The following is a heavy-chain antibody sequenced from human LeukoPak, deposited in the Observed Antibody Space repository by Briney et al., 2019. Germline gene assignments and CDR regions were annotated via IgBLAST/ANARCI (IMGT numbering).Heavy chain of an antibody. CDR3: ARGRYDSAMVPGAVGTEGSYYFDY. Sequence: KASETLSLTCAVYGGSFSGYYWSWIRQPPGKGLEWIGEINHGGSTNYSPSLKSRVTISVDTSKNQFSLKLSSVTAADTAVYYCARGRYDSAMVPGAVGTEGSYYFDYWGQGTLVTVSS. D-gene: IGHD3-10*01. CDR1: GGSFSGYY. J-gene: IGHJ4*02. CDR2: INHGGST. V-gene: IGHV4-34*01.